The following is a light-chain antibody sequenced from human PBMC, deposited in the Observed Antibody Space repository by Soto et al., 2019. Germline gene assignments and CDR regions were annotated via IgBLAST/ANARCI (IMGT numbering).Light chain of an antibody. Sequence: EIVLTQSPATLSLSPGERATISCRASQSVSSYLAWYQQKPGQAPRLLIYDASNRATGIPARFSGSGSGTDCTLTISSLEPEDCAVYYCQQRSNWPLTFGGGTKVEIK. CDR3: QQRSNWPLT. CDR1: QSVSSY. V-gene: IGKV3-11*01. CDR2: DAS. J-gene: IGKJ4*01.